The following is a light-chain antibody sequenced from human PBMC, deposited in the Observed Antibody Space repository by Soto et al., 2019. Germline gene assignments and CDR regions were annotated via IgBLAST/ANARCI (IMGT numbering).Light chain of an antibody. Sequence: EIVLTQSPGTLSLSPGERATLSCRASQSVSSSYLAWYQQKPGQAPRLLIYGASSRATGVPDRFSGSGSGTAFTITISRMEPEDVAVYYCQQYGSSPPVTFGQGTRLEIK. CDR3: QQYGSSPPVT. V-gene: IGKV3-20*01. J-gene: IGKJ5*01. CDR2: GAS. CDR1: QSVSSSY.